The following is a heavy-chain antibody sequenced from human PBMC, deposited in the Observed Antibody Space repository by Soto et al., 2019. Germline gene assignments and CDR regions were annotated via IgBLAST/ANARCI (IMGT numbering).Heavy chain of an antibody. J-gene: IGHJ4*02. CDR2: IKQDGSEI. Sequence: LRLSCAASGFTFNRYCMTWVRQAPGKGLEWVANIKQDGSEIYYVDSVKGRFTISRDNAENSLYLQLNSLRAEDTAVYYCARDPVCSGGSCYDYWGQGTLVTVSS. V-gene: IGHV3-7*01. CDR1: GFTFNRYC. CDR3: ARDPVCSGGSCYDY. D-gene: IGHD2-15*01.